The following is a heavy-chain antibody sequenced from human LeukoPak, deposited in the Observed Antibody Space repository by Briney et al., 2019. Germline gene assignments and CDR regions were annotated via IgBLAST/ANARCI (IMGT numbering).Heavy chain of an antibody. V-gene: IGHV3-21*04. D-gene: IGHD2-2*01. Sequence: GGSLRLSCAASGFTFSSYSMNWVRQAPGKGLEWVSSISSSSSYIYYADSVKGRFTISRDNAKNSLYLQMNSLRAEDTAVYYCANGYCSSTSCQGYYYYGMDVWGQGTTVTVSS. J-gene: IGHJ6*02. CDR1: GFTFSSYS. CDR3: ANGYCSSTSCQGYYYYGMDV. CDR2: ISSSSSYI.